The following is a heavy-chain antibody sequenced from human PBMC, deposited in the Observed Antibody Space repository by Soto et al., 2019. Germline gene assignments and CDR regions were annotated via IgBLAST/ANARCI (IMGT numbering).Heavy chain of an antibody. Sequence: ASVKVSCKASGYTFTSYYMHWVRQAPGQGLEWMGIINPSGGSTSYAQKFRGRVTMTRDTSTSTVYMELSSLRSEDTAVYYCARSRLVRGVTNYYYYYGMDVWGQGTTVTVSS. CDR2: INPSGGST. V-gene: IGHV1-46*01. J-gene: IGHJ6*02. CDR3: ARSRLVRGVTNYYYYYGMDV. CDR1: GYTFTSYY. D-gene: IGHD3-10*01.